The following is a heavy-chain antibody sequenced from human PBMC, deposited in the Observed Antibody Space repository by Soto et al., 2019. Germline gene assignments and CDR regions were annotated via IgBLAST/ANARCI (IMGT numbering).Heavy chain of an antibody. CDR3: ARLKTITMVRGVIMRNNWFDP. CDR1: GGSFSGYY. J-gene: IGHJ5*02. CDR2: INHSGST. D-gene: IGHD3-10*01. V-gene: IGHV4-34*01. Sequence: SETLSLTCAVCGGSFSGYYWSWIRQPPGKGLEWIGEINHSGSTNYNPSLKSRVTISVDTSKNQFSLKLSSVTAADTAVYYCARLKTITMVRGVIMRNNWFDPWGQGTLVTVSS.